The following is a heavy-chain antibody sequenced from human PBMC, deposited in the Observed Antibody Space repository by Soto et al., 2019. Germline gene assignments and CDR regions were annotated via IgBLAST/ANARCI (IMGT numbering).Heavy chain of an antibody. CDR3: ARLENWFDP. V-gene: IGHV4-59*08. CDR2: IYYSGST. Sequence: SETLSLTCTVSGGSISSYYWSWIRQPPGKGLEWIGYIYYSGSTNYNPSLKSRVTISVDTSKNQFSLKLSSVTAADTAVYYCARLENWFDPWGQGTLVTVPQ. CDR1: GGSISSYY. J-gene: IGHJ5*02.